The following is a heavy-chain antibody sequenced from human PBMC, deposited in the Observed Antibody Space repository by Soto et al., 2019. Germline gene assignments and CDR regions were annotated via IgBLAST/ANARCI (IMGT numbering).Heavy chain of an antibody. Sequence: EVQLLESGGGLVQPGGSLRLSCAASGFTFSSYAMSWVRQAPGKGLEWVSAISGSGGSTYYADSVKGRFTISRDNSKNTLYLQMNSLRAEDTAVYYCAKDWVVVGAIRGNWFDPWGQGTLVTVSS. CDR1: GFTFSSYA. J-gene: IGHJ5*02. D-gene: IGHD1-26*01. CDR2: ISGSGGST. CDR3: AKDWVVVGAIRGNWFDP. V-gene: IGHV3-23*01.